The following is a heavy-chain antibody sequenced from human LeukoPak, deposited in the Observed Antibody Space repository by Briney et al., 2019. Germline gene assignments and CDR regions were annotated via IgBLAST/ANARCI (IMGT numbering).Heavy chain of an antibody. J-gene: IGHJ4*02. V-gene: IGHV3-23*01. CDR2: ISAGAGT. CDR3: AKEPRYSSSWYGDY. CDR1: GFTFSSYA. Sequence: PGGSLRLSCAASGFTFSSYAMTWFRQAPGKGVDWFSGISAGAGTYYADSVTGRFTVSRDNSKNILYLQMNSLRAEDTAVYYCAKEPRYSSSWYGDYWGQGTLVTVSS. D-gene: IGHD6-13*01.